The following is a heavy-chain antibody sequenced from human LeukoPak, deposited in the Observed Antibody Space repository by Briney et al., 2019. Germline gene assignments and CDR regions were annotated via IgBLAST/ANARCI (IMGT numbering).Heavy chain of an antibody. CDR3: VNLGYSD. Sequence: GGSLRLSCEASGFSFSAAWMTWVRQAPGKGLEWVATIKNDGSDKYYVDSVKGRFTLSRDNAKNLVYLQMNSLRVEDTAVYYCVNLGYSDGGQGALVTVSS. D-gene: IGHD5-12*01. CDR1: GFSFSAAW. J-gene: IGHJ4*02. V-gene: IGHV3-7*01. CDR2: IKNDGSDK.